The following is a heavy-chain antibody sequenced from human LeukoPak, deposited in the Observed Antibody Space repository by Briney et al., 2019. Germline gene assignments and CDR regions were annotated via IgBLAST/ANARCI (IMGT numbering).Heavy chain of an antibody. J-gene: IGHJ4*02. CDR1: GFTVSSNY. D-gene: IGHD2-21*01. V-gene: IGHV3-66*01. CDR2: IYSGGST. CDR3: AREGVIGKEGY. Sequence: GGSLRLSCAASGFTVSSNYMSWVRQAPGKGLEWVSVIYSGGSTYYEDSVKGRFIISRDKSKNTLYLQMNSLRAADTAVYYCAREGVIGKEGYWGQGSLVTVSS.